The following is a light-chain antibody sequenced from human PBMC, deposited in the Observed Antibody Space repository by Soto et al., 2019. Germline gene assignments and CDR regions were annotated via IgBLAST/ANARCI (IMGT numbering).Light chain of an antibody. J-gene: IGKJ4*01. CDR3: QQANSFPLS. CDR1: GNW. CDR2: AAT. Sequence: GNWLAWYQQKPGKAPKLLIYAATTLQSGVPSRFSGSRSGTVFSLTVSSLQPEDFATYYCQQANSFPLSFGGGTKVDIK. V-gene: IGKV1D-12*01.